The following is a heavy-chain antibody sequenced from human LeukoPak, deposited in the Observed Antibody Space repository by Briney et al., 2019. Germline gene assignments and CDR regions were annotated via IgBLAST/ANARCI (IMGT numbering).Heavy chain of an antibody. V-gene: IGHV4-59*01. D-gene: IGHD3-3*01. Sequence: SETESLTCTVSGGSISTYYWSWIRQSPGKGLEWIGHIYYSGSIEYNPSLKSRVTISLDTSKNQFSLKLTSVIAADTAVYYCAREARFLEWSWGQGTLVTVSS. CDR2: IYYSGSI. CDR1: GGSISTYY. J-gene: IGHJ4*02. CDR3: AREARFLEWS.